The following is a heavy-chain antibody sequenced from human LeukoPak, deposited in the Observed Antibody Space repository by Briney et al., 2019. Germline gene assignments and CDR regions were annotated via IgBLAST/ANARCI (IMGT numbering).Heavy chain of an antibody. Sequence: SETLSLTCTVSGGSISDYFWSWIRQPPGKGLEWIGYIYYSGSTNYNPSLKSRVTISVDTSKNQFSLKLSSVTAADTAVYYCARQSGARYFDYWGQGTLVTVSS. CDR3: ARQSGARYFDY. CDR2: IYYSGST. J-gene: IGHJ4*02. V-gene: IGHV4-59*08. D-gene: IGHD5-12*01. CDR1: GGSISDYF.